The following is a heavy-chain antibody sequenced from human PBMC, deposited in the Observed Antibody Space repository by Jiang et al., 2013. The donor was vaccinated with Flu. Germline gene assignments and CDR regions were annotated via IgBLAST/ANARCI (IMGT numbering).Heavy chain of an antibody. Sequence: GASVKVTCKASGYTFTDYYIHWVRQAPGQGLEWMGWMNPKRGDTQYAQKFQGRVTITRDTSISTAYMELSRLTSDDAAVYYCARGRGTGADWGQGTLVTVSS. CDR2: MNPKRGDT. V-gene: IGHV1-2*02. D-gene: IGHD3-10*01. CDR3: ARGRGTGAD. CDR1: GYTFTDYY. J-gene: IGHJ4*02.